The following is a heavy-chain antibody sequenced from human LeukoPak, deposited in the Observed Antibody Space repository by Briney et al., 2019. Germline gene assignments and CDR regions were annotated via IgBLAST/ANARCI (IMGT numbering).Heavy chain of an antibody. CDR1: GYTFTSYY. V-gene: IGHV1-46*01. CDR3: ARDRSQYYFDY. CDR2: INPGGGST. J-gene: IGHJ4*02. D-gene: IGHD6-19*01. Sequence: ASVKVSCKASGYTFTSYYMHWVRQAPGQGLEWMGIINPGGGSTSYAQKFQGRVTMTRDTSTSTVYMELSSLRSEDTAVYYCARDRSQYYFDYWGQGTPVTVSS.